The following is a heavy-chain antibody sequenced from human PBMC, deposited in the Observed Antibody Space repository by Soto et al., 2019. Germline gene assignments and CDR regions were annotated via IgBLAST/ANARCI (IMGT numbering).Heavy chain of an antibody. CDR2: ISYDGSNK. V-gene: IGHV3-30*18. Sequence: QVQLVESGGGVVQPGRSLRLSCAASGFTFSSYGMHWVRQAPGKGLEWVAVISYDGSNKYYADSVKGRFTISRDNSKNTXXLQMNSLRAEDTAVYYCAKDLGPYWGQGTLVTVSS. CDR3: AKDLGPY. J-gene: IGHJ4*02. CDR1: GFTFSSYG.